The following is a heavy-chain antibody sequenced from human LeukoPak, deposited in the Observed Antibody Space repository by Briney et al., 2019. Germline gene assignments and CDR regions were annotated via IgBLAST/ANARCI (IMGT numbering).Heavy chain of an antibody. Sequence: GGSLRLSCAASGFTFSSYAMSWVRQAPGKGLEWVSAISGSGGSTYYADSVKGRFTISRDNSKNTLYPQMNSLRAEDTAVYYCAKVYGSGSYYTTSLRNWFDPWGQGTLVTVSS. V-gene: IGHV3-23*01. CDR2: ISGSGGST. J-gene: IGHJ5*02. D-gene: IGHD3-10*01. CDR1: GFTFSSYA. CDR3: AKVYGSGSYYTTSLRNWFDP.